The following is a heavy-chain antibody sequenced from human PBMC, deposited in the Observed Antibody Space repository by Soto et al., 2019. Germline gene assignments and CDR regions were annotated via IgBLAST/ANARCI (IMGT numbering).Heavy chain of an antibody. J-gene: IGHJ6*01. CDR1: GGTFGSYA. V-gene: IGHV1-69*06. Sequence: QVQLVQSGAEVKKPGSSVKVSCKASGGTFGSYAISWVRQAPGQGLEWMGGIIPIPGTANYAQKFQGRVTIAADKSTSTAYMELSSLRSEHTAVYYCARSQGSSTSLEIYYYYYYGMDVWGQGTTVTVSS. CDR3: ARSQGSSTSLEIYYYYYYGMDV. CDR2: IIPIPGTA. D-gene: IGHD2-2*01.